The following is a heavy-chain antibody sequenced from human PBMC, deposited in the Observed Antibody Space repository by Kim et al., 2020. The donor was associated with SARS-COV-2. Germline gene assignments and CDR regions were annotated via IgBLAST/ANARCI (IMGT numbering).Heavy chain of an antibody. CDR1: GFTFSSYS. D-gene: IGHD5-12*01. CDR2: ISSSSSYI. CDR3: ARGEGDGYMGQNYYYGMDV. J-gene: IGHJ6*04. V-gene: IGHV3-21*01. Sequence: GGSLRLSCAASGFTFSSYSMNWVRQAPGKGLEWVSSISSSSSYIYYADSVKGRFTISRDNAKNSLYLQMNSLRAEDTAVYYCARGEGDGYMGQNYYYGMDVWGKGTTGTVSS.